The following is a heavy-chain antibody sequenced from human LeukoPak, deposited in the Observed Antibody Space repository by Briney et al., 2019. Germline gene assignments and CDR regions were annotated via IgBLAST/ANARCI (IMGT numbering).Heavy chain of an antibody. D-gene: IGHD1-26*01. J-gene: IGHJ3*02. CDR3: ARARLGASDAFDI. V-gene: IGHV1-69*05. Sequence: SVKVSCKASGGTFSSYAISWVRQAPGQGLEWMGGIIPIFGTANYAQKFQGSVTITTDESTSTAYMELSSLRSEDTAVYYCARARLGASDAFDIWGQGTMVTVSS. CDR2: IIPIFGTA. CDR1: GGTFSSYA.